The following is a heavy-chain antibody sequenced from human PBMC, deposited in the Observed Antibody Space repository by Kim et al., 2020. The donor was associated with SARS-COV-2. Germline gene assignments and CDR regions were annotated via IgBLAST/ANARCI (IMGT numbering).Heavy chain of an antibody. J-gene: IGHJ5*02. V-gene: IGHV4-39*01. CDR3: ARQRSRNCSGGNCYGGWFDP. CDR2: IYYTGNT. CDR1: GGSISSSSYY. Sequence: SETLSLTCAVSGGSISSSSYYWGWIRQPPGKGLEYIGSIYYTGNTYYNPSLKSRVTISVDTSKNQISLKVSSVTAADTAVYSCARQRSRNCSGGNCYGGWFDPWGQGTLVTVSS. D-gene: IGHD2-15*01.